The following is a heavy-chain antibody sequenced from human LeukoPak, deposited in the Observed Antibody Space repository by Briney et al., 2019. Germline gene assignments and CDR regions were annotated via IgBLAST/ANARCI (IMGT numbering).Heavy chain of an antibody. CDR2: IKPNRGGT. CDR3: AILRGYSVSRSSFDS. V-gene: IGHV1-2*02. Sequence: ASVKVSCKASENTFTSYYIHWVRQAPGQGLEWMGWIKPNRGGTNYAQKFQGRVTVTWDTSISTVYFELTGLRSDDTAVYYCAILRGYSVSRSSFDSWGQGTLVTVSS. D-gene: IGHD5/OR15-5a*01. CDR1: ENTFTSYY. J-gene: IGHJ4*02.